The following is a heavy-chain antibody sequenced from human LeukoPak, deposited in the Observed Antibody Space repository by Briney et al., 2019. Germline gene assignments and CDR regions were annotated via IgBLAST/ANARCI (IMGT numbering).Heavy chain of an antibody. CDR1: GFSFRSYV. V-gene: IGHV3-23*01. CDR2: VMGGGITT. CDR3: AKASTRDSGYYFDS. Sequence: VVSLRLSCAASGFSFRSYVMGWVRQAPGKGLDGVSSVMGGGITTYYAHSMKGRFTISRDNSKDTLFLQINSLRAEDTATYYCAKASTRDSGYYFDSWGQGTLVTVSS. J-gene: IGHJ4*02. D-gene: IGHD3-22*01.